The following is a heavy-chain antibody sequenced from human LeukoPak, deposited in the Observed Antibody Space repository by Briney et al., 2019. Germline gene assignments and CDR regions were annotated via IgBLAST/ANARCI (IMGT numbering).Heavy chain of an antibody. CDR3: ARQSSTSPRFDP. V-gene: IGHV4-31*03. CDR2: IYYSGST. D-gene: IGHD2-2*01. Sequence: SETLSLTCTVSGGSISSGGYYWSWIRQHPGTGLEWIGYIYYSGSTYYNPSLKSRVTISVDTSKNQFSLELSSVTAADTAVYYCARQSSTSPRFDPWGQGTLVTVSS. CDR1: GGSISSGGYY. J-gene: IGHJ5*02.